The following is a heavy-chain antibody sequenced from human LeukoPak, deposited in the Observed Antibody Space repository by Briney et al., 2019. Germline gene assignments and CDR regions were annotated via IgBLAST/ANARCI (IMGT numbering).Heavy chain of an antibody. V-gene: IGHV3-30*02. D-gene: IGHD7-27*01. CDR2: IRYDGINK. CDR1: GFTFSSYG. Sequence: GGSLRLSCAASGFTFSSYGMHWVRQAPGKGLEWVAFIRYDGINKYYADSVKGRFTISRDNSKNTLYLQMNSLRAEDTAVYYCAKLTGTFDYWGQGTLVAVPS. J-gene: IGHJ4*02. CDR3: AKLTGTFDY.